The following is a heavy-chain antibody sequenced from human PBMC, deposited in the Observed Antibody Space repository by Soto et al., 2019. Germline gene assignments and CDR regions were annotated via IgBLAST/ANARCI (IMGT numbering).Heavy chain of an antibody. J-gene: IGHJ5*02. CDR3: TRDMGTDTPFDP. CDR2: IKSKSAGGTT. Sequence: EVQLVESGGGLVEPGGSLRLSCAASGLSLSNVWMDWVRQAPGKGLEWVGRIKSKSAGGTTDCAAPVKGRFTISREDPQNTLYLQMNSLKIEDTAVYYCTRDMGTDTPFDPWGQGTLVTVSS. V-gene: IGHV3-15*07. D-gene: IGHD1-7*01. CDR1: GLSLSNVW.